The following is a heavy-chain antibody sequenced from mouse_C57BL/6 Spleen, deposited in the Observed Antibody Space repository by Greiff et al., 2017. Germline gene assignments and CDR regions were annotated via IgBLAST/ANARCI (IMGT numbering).Heavy chain of an antibody. V-gene: IGHV1-54*01. Sequence: QVQLQQSGAELVRPGTSVKVSCKASGYAFTNYLIEWVKQRPGQGLEWIGVINPGSGGTNYNEKFKGKATLTADKSSSTAYMQLSSLTSEDSAVYFCARWEGGYYGFAYWGQGTLVTVSA. D-gene: IGHD1-1*01. CDR1: GYAFTNYL. CDR2: INPGSGGT. CDR3: ARWEGGYYGFAY. J-gene: IGHJ3*01.